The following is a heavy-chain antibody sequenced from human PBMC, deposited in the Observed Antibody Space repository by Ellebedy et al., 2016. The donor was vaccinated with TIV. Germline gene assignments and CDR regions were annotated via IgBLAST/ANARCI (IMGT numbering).Heavy chain of an antibody. D-gene: IGHD3-3*01. Sequence: AASVKVSCKASGYTFTSYGISWVRQAPGQGLQWMGWISAYNGNTNYAQKLQGRVTMTTDTSTSTAYMELRSLRSDDTAVYYCARRSSYYDFSRYYVLEYYYYGMDVWGQGTTVTVSS. CDR2: ISAYNGNT. CDR1: GYTFTSYG. J-gene: IGHJ6*02. CDR3: ARRSSYYDFSRYYVLEYYYYGMDV. V-gene: IGHV1-18*01.